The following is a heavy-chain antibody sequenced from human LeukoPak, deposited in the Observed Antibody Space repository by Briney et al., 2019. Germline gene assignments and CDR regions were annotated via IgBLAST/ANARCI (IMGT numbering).Heavy chain of an antibody. Sequence: SETLSLTCTVSGGSVSSGSYYWSWIRLPPGKGLEWIGYIHYSGSTNYNPSLKSRVTMSLDTSKNQFSLKLSSLTAADTAVYYCARQRVAAAGTLDYWGQGTLVTVSS. V-gene: IGHV4-61*01. CDR3: ARQRVAAAGTLDY. D-gene: IGHD6-13*01. J-gene: IGHJ4*02. CDR2: IHYSGST. CDR1: GGSVSSGSYY.